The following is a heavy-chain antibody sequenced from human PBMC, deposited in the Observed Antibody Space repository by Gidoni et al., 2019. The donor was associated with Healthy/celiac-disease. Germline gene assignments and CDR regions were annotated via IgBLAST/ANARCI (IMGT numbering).Heavy chain of an antibody. D-gene: IGHD5-18*01. J-gene: IGHJ4*02. Sequence: IRQPPGKGLEWIGEINHSGSTNYNPSLKSRVTISVDTSKNQFSLKLSSVTAADTAVYYCARIPRGYSYGHFDYWGQGTLVTVSS. CDR3: ARIPRGYSYGHFDY. V-gene: IGHV4-34*01. CDR2: INHSGST.